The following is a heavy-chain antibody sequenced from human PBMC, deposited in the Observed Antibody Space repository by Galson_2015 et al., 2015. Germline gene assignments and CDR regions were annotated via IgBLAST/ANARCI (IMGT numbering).Heavy chain of an antibody. D-gene: IGHD2-2*01. CDR2: ISGSGGST. V-gene: IGHV3-23*01. CDR3: AKGYCSSTSCPSPSRGMDV. J-gene: IGHJ6*02. CDR1: GFTFSSYA. Sequence: SLRLSCAASGFTFSSYAMSWARQAPGKGLEWVSAISGSGGSTYYADSVKGRFTISRDNSKNTLYLQMNSLRAEDTAVYYCAKGYCSSTSCPSPSRGMDVWGQGTTVTVSS.